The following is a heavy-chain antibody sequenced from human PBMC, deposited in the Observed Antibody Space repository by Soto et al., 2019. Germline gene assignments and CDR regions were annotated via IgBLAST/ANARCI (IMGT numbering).Heavy chain of an antibody. CDR2: INHSGST. J-gene: IGHJ4*02. D-gene: IGHD1-26*01. CDR3: ARVSGSYPLRFDY. CDR1: GGSFSGYY. V-gene: IGHV4-34*01. Sequence: QVQLQQWGAGLLKPSETLSLTCAVYGGSFSGYYWSWIRQPPGKGLEWIGEINHSGSTNYNPSLKSRVTMSVDTSKNQFSLKLSSVTAADTAVYYCARVSGSYPLRFDYWGQGTLVTVSS.